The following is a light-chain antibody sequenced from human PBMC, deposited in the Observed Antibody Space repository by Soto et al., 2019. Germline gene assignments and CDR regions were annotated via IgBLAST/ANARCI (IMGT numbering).Light chain of an antibody. Sequence: DIVMTQSPDSLAVSLGERATINCRSSQSLLYSSNNKNYLSWHQQKPGQPPKLLIYWASTRESGVPDRFSGSGSGTDFTLTISSLQAEDVAVYYGQQSYSTPPTFGQGTKVEIK. CDR2: WAS. CDR3: QQSYSTPPT. V-gene: IGKV4-1*01. J-gene: IGKJ1*01. CDR1: QSLLYSSNNKNY.